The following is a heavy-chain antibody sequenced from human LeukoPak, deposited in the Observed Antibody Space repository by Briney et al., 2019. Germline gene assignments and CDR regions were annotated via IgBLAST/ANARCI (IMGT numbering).Heavy chain of an antibody. CDR3: ARESWIAAGTVY. D-gene: IGHD6-13*01. V-gene: IGHV4-61*02. J-gene: IGHJ4*02. CDR2: IYSSGST. CDR1: GGSISSGSYY. Sequence: PSETLSLTCTVSGGSISSGSYYWSWIRQPAGKGLEWIGRIYSSGSTNYNPSLKSRVTISVDTSKNQFSLKLSSVTAADTAVYYCARESWIAAGTVYWGQGTLVTASS.